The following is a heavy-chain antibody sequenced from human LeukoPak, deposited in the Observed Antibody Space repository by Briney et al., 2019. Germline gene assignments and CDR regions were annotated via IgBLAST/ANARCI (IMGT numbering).Heavy chain of an antibody. V-gene: IGHV3-21*01. J-gene: IGHJ4*02. D-gene: IGHD5-12*01. CDR3: ARDLTGHGSGYEGPSDY. Sequence: PGGSLRLSCAASGFTLSSYSMNWVRQAPGKGLEWVSSISSSSSCIYYADSVKGRFTISRDNAKNSLYLQMNSLRAEDTAVYYCARDLTGHGSGYEGPSDYWGQGTLVTVSS. CDR1: GFTLSSYS. CDR2: ISSSSSCI.